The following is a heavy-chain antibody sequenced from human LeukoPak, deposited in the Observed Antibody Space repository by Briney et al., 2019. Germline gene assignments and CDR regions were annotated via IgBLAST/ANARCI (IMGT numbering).Heavy chain of an antibody. CDR3: ARDGGSDY. CDR1: RFTFSSYA. CDR2: ISSNGGST. J-gene: IGHJ4*02. D-gene: IGHD3-16*01. Sequence: GGSLRLSCAASRFTFSSYAMHWVRQAPGKGLEYVSAISSNGGSTYYANSVKGRFTISRDNSKNTLYLQMGSLRAEDMAVYYCARDGGSDYWGQGTLVTVSS. V-gene: IGHV3-64*01.